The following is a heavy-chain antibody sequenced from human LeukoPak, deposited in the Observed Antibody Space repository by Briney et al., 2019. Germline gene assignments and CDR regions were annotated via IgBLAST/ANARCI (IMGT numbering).Heavy chain of an antibody. CDR1: GGSISSGGYY. D-gene: IGHD2-2*02. Sequence: SQTLSLTCTVSGGSISSGGYYWSWLRQHPGKGLEWIGYIYYSGSTYYNPSLKSRVTISVDTSKNQFSLKLSSVTAADTAVYYCARAPVVDCSSTSCYTPGFDYWGQGTLVTVSS. CDR3: ARAPVVDCSSTSCYTPGFDY. V-gene: IGHV4-31*03. CDR2: IYYSGST. J-gene: IGHJ4*02.